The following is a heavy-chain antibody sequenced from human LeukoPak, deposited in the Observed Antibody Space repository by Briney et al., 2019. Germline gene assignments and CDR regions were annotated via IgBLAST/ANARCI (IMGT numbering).Heavy chain of an antibody. CDR1: GFTFSSYS. D-gene: IGHD2-15*01. V-gene: IGHV3-21*01. Sequence: PGGSLRLSCAASGFTFSSYSMNWVRQAPGKGLEWVSSISNSSSYIYYADSVKGRFTISRDNAKNSLYLQMNSLRAEDTAVYYCARDVYCSGGSCYPPLFDYWGQGTLVTVSS. CDR3: ARDVYCSGGSCYPPLFDY. J-gene: IGHJ4*02. CDR2: ISNSSSYI.